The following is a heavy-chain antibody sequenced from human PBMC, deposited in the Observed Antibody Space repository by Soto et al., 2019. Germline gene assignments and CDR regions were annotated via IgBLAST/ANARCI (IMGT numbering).Heavy chain of an antibody. Sequence: QVQLVESGGGVVQPGRSLRLSCAASGFTFSSYAMHWVRQAPGKGLEWVAVISYDGSNKYYADSVKGRFTSSRDNSKNPLYLQMNSLRAEDTAVYYGASLHSSGWVLSKNWYFDLWGRGTLVTVSS. V-gene: IGHV3-30-3*01. CDR3: ASLHSSGWVLSKNWYFDL. D-gene: IGHD6-19*01. CDR2: ISYDGSNK. J-gene: IGHJ2*01. CDR1: GFTFSSYA.